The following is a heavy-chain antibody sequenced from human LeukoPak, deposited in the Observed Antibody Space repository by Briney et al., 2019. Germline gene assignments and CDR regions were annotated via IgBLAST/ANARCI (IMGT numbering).Heavy chain of an antibody. Sequence: GGSLRVSCVASGFTFSSYILNSVREAPGRGLWWVSSIDVGSFVEYAKSVKGRFIISRDNAKNSLYLQMNSLRVEDTAVYYCATEGIVGGGAHFDYWGQGTLATVSS. CDR3: ATEGIVGGGAHFDY. CDR2: IDVGSFV. CDR1: GFTFSSYI. V-gene: IGHV3-21*01. D-gene: IGHD1-26*01. J-gene: IGHJ4*02.